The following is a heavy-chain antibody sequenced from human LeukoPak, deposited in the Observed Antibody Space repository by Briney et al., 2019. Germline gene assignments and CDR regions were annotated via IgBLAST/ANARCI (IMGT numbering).Heavy chain of an antibody. CDR3: ARDWSSSWEFDY. V-gene: IGHV4-59*01. Sequence: SETLSLTCTVSGGSISSYYWSWIRQPPGKGLEWVGYIYYSGSTNYNPSLKSRVTISVATSKNQFSLKLSSVTAADTAVYFCARDWSSSWEFDYWGQGTLVTVSS. J-gene: IGHJ4*02. CDR2: IYYSGST. CDR1: GGSISSYY. D-gene: IGHD6-13*01.